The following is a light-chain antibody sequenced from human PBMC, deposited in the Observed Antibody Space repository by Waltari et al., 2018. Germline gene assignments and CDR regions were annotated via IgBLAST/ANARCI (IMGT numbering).Light chain of an antibody. CDR2: GFS. J-gene: IGLJ3*02. CDR3: QSYDSRRGGQVV. Sequence: QSVLTQPPFLSGAPRQTITISCTGSSSNIGAGYDLNWYQQLPGKAPKLLMFGFSNRPSGVPDRFSGSKSGTAAALAITGLQPEDEADYYCQSYDSRRGGQVVFGGGTKVTVL. CDR1: SSNIGAGYD. V-gene: IGLV1-40*01.